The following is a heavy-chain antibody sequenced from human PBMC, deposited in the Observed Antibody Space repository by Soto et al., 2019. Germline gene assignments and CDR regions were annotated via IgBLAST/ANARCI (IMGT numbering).Heavy chain of an antibody. J-gene: IGHJ6*02. CDR3: ARDPSYYGMDV. Sequence: QVQLVQSGAEEKKPGASVKVSCKASGYTFTSYAMHWVRQAPGQRLEWMGWINAGNGNTKYSQKFQGRVTITRDTSASTAYMELSSLRSEDTDVYYCARDPSYYGMDVWCQGTTVTVSS. V-gene: IGHV1-3*05. CDR2: INAGNGNT. CDR1: GYTFTSYA.